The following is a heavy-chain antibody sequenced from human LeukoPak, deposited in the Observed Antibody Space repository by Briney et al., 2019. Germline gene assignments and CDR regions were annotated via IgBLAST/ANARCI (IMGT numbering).Heavy chain of an antibody. V-gene: IGHV1-69*13. D-gene: IGHD6-19*01. Sequence: ASVKVSCKASGGTFSSYAISWVRQAPGQGLEWMGGIIPIFGTANYAQKFQGRVTITADESTSTAYMELSSLRSEDTAVYYCARGWQWPKYYFDYWGQGTLVTASS. J-gene: IGHJ4*02. CDR3: ARGWQWPKYYFDY. CDR2: IIPIFGTA. CDR1: GGTFSSYA.